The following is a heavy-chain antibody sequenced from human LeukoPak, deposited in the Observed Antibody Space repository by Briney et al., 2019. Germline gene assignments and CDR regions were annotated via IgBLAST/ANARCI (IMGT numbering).Heavy chain of an antibody. CDR3: AKETAAKYSSGWTGGGPSLQY. V-gene: IGHV3-30*18. D-gene: IGHD6-19*01. J-gene: IGHJ4*02. CDR1: GFTFSSYG. Sequence: GGSLRLSCAASGFTFSSYGIHWVRQAPGKGLEWVAVISYDGSNKYYADSVKGRFTISRDNSKNTLYLQMNSLRTEDTAAYYCAKETAAKYSSGWTGGGPSLQYWGQGTLVTVSS. CDR2: ISYDGSNK.